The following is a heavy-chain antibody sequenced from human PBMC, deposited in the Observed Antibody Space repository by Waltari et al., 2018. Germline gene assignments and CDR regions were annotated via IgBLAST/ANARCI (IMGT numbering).Heavy chain of an antibody. CDR1: GFTFSSYW. Sequence: EVQLVESGGGLVQPGGSLRLSCAASGFTFSSYWMHWVRQAPGKGLVWVSRMNGDGGSTAYADYVKCRFTISRDTANNTLYLQMNRLRAEDTAVYYCTITRYCSTTSCQVDWFDPWGQGTLVTVSS. V-gene: IGHV3-74*01. J-gene: IGHJ5*02. CDR3: TITRYCSTTSCQVDWFDP. CDR2: MNGDGGST. D-gene: IGHD2-2*01.